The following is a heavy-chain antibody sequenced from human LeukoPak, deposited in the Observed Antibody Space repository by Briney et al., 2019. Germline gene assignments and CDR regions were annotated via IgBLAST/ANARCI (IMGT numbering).Heavy chain of an antibody. D-gene: IGHD3-16*01. J-gene: IGHJ5*02. V-gene: IGHV3-7*01. CDR3: ARDNDRKDDS. Sequence: SGGSLRLSCAASGFTFSSYWMSWVRQAPGKGLEWVANMNQDGSGKYYVDSVKGRFAISRDNAKNSLYLQMNNLRVEDTAVYYCARDNDRKDDSWGQGTLVTVSS. CDR1: GFTFSSYW. CDR2: MNQDGSGK.